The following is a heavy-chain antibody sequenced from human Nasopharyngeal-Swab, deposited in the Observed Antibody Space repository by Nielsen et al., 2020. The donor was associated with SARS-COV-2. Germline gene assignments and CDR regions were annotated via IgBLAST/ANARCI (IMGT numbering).Heavy chain of an antibody. CDR1: CGAFSGYY. CDR2: NSRSGRN. V-gene: IGHV4-34*01. Sequence: SETPSLPLAVYCGAFSGYYWSLIRPSPGKGLGWIGGNSRSGRNNYKPALNSRVTISLDTSKNQFSLKVTSVTAADTAVYYCARQGVPIRGWFKDYDRTAYEYWGQGTLVTVSS. D-gene: IGHD3-22*01. CDR3: ARQGVPIRGWFKDYDRTAYEY. J-gene: IGHJ4*02.